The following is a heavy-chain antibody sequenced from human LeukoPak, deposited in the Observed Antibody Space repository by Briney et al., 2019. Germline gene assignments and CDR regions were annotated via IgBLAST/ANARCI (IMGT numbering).Heavy chain of an antibody. V-gene: IGHV3-21*01. CDR2: IGGTGTSI. Sequence: GGSLRLSCAASGFTFSTYSMNWVRQAPGKGLEWVSSIGGTGTSIYYADSVKGRFTISGDNPKNSLYLQMNSLRAEDTAVYYCAREIAEGFDYWGQGTLVTVSS. CDR3: AREIAEGFDY. J-gene: IGHJ4*02. CDR1: GFTFSTYS.